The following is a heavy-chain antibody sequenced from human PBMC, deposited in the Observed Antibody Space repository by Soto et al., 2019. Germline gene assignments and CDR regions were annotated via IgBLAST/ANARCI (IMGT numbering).Heavy chain of an antibody. Sequence: PSQTLSLTCAISGDSVSSNSAAWNWIRQSPSRGLEWLGRTYYRSKWYNDYAVSVKSRITINPDTSKNQFSLQLNSVTPEDTAVYYCARRKVVVAATPGSPEHYYYYYGMDVWGQGTTVTVSS. CDR2: TYYRSKWYN. D-gene: IGHD2-15*01. CDR3: ARRKVVVAATPGSPEHYYYYYGMDV. J-gene: IGHJ6*02. V-gene: IGHV6-1*01. CDR1: GDSVSSNSAA.